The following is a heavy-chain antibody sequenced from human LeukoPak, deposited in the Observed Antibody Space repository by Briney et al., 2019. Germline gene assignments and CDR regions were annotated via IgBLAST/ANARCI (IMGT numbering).Heavy chain of an antibody. Sequence: GGSLRLSCEASGFTFSSYAMSWVRQAPGKGLEWFSAISGSGGSTYYADSVKGRFTISRDNSKNTLYLQMNSLRAEDTAVYYCAKAFRIVGATTHFDYWGQGTLVTVSS. CDR2: ISGSGGST. D-gene: IGHD1-26*01. V-gene: IGHV3-23*01. J-gene: IGHJ4*02. CDR1: GFTFSSYA. CDR3: AKAFRIVGATTHFDY.